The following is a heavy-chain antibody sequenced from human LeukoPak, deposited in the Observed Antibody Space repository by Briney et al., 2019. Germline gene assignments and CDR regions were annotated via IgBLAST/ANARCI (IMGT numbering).Heavy chain of an antibody. J-gene: IGHJ6*03. V-gene: IGHV4-30-2*01. D-gene: IGHD3-22*01. CDR1: GGSISSGGYY. CDR2: IYHSGST. CDR3: ATTYYYSRYMDV. Sequence: PSETLSLTCTVSGGSISSGGYYWSWIRQPPGKGLEWIGYIYHSGSTYYNPSLKSRVTISVDRSKNQFSLKLSSVTAADTAVYYCATTYYYSRYMDVWGKGTTVTVSS.